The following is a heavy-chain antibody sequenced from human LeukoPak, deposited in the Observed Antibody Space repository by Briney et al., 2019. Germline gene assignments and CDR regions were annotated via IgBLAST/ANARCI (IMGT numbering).Heavy chain of an antibody. CDR1: GGSISSGDYY. D-gene: IGHD1-26*01. V-gene: IGHV4-30-4*01. CDR3: ASFDPGIVGATGWDY. Sequence: SETLSLTCTVSGGSISSGDYYWSWIRQPPGKGLEWIGYIYYSGSTYYNPSLKSRVTISVDTSKNQFSLKLSSVTAADTAVYYCASFDPGIVGATGWDYWGQRTLVTVSS. CDR2: IYYSGST. J-gene: IGHJ4*02.